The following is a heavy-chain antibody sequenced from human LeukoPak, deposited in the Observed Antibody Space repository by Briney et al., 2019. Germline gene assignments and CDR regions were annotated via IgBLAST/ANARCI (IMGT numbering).Heavy chain of an antibody. J-gene: IGHJ6*02. CDR3: ARDSRIYDYVWGSYRYGMDV. D-gene: IGHD3-16*02. V-gene: IGHV3-13*01. CDR2: IGTAGDT. CDR1: GFTFSSYD. Sequence: PGGPLRLSCAASGFTFSSYDMHWVRQATGKGLEWVSAIGTAGDTYYPGSVKGRFTISRENAKNSLYLQMNSLRAGDTAVYYCARDSRIYDYVWGSYRYGMDVWGQGTTVTVSS.